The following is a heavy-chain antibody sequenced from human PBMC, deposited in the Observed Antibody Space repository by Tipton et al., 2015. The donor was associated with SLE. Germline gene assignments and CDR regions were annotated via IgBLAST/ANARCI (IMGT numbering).Heavy chain of an antibody. V-gene: IGHV4-39*07. J-gene: IGHJ4*02. D-gene: IGHD3-3*01. CDR2: IYYSGST. CDR3: ARGILEPFDY. CDR1: GGSTSSNNYY. Sequence: GLVKPSETLSLICTVSGGSTSSNNYYWGWVRQPPGKGLEWIGSIYYSGSTNYNPSLKSRVTISVDTSKNQFSLKLSSVTAADTAGYYCARGILEPFDYWGQGTLVTVSS.